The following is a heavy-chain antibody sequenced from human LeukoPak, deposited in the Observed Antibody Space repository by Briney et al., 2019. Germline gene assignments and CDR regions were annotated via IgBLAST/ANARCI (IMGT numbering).Heavy chain of an antibody. CDR2: IRYDGSNK. D-gene: IGHD3-3*01. CDR3: VRLREIPVFGVVTKSTSYFDY. CDR1: GFTFSSYG. Sequence: GGSLRLSCAASGFTFSSYGMHWVRQAPGKGLEWVAFIRYDGSNKYYADSVKGRFTISRDNSKNTLYLQMNSLRAEDTAVYYCVRLREIPVFGVVTKSTSYFDYWGQGTLVTVSS. J-gene: IGHJ4*02. V-gene: IGHV3-30*02.